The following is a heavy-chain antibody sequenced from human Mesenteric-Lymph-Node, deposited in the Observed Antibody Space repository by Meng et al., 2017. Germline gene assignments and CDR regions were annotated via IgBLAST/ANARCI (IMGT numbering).Heavy chain of an antibody. D-gene: IGHD2-15*01. J-gene: IGHJ6*02. CDR3: ARLWVYCSGGSCYYYYDMDV. Sequence: GESLKISCAASGFTFSDYYMSWIRQAPGKGLEWVSYISSSGSTIYYADSVKGRFTISRDNAKNSLYLQMNSLRAEDTAVYYCARLWVYCSGGSCYYYYDMDVWGQGTTVTVSS. CDR2: ISSSGSTI. CDR1: GFTFSDYY. V-gene: IGHV3-11*04.